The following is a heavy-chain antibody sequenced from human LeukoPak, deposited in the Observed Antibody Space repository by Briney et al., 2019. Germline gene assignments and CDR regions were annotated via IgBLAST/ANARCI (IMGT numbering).Heavy chain of an antibody. J-gene: IGHJ4*02. CDR2: ISGSGGST. V-gene: IGHV3-23*01. D-gene: IGHD3-10*01. Sequence: GGSLRLSCAASGFTFSSYAMSWVRQAPGKGLEWVSAISGSGGSTYYADSVKGRFTISRDNSKNTPYLQMNSLRAEDTAVYYCAGPLVRGVISGRLDYWGQGTLVTVSS. CDR3: AGPLVRGVISGRLDY. CDR1: GFTFSSYA.